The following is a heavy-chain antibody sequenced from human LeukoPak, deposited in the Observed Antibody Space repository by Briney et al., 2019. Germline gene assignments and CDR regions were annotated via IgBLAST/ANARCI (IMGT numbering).Heavy chain of an antibody. D-gene: IGHD6-13*01. Sequence: ASVKVSCKASGYTFTSYYMHWVRQAPGQGLEWMGIINPSGGSTSYAQKFQERVTITRDMSTSTAYMELSSLRSEDTAVYYCAAADSSSWTDFDYWGQGTLVTVSS. J-gene: IGHJ4*02. CDR3: AAADSSSWTDFDY. CDR2: INPSGGST. CDR1: GYTFTSYY. V-gene: IGHV1-46*01.